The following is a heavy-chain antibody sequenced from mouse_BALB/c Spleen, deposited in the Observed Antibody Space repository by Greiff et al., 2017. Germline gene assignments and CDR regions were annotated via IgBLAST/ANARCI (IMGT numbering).Heavy chain of an antibody. V-gene: IGHV1-4*02. D-gene: IGHD2-4*01. Sequence: QVQLQQSAAELARPGASVKMSCKASGYTFTSYTMHWVKQRPGQGLEWIGYINPSSGYTEYNQKFKDKTTLTADKSSSTAYMQLSSLTSEDSAVYYCARREITTGYYAMDYWGQGTSVTVSS. CDR3: ARREITTGYYAMDY. J-gene: IGHJ4*01. CDR1: GYTFTSYT. CDR2: INPSSGYT.